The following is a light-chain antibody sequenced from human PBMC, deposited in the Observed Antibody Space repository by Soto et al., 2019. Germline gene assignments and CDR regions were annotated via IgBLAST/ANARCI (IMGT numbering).Light chain of an antibody. J-gene: IGKJ1*01. V-gene: IGKV3-20*01. Sequence: EIVLTQSPGTLSLSPGERATRSCRASQSVRNNYLAWYQQRPGQAPRLLIYAASSRATGIPDRFSGSGSGTDFTLTISRLEPEDFAVYYCQQYGTSPRTFGQGTKADIK. CDR3: QQYGTSPRT. CDR1: QSVRNNY. CDR2: AAS.